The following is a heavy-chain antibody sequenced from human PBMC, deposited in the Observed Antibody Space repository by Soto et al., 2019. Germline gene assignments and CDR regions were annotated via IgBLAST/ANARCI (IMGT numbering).Heavy chain of an antibody. CDR2: INAGNGNT. J-gene: IGHJ4*02. CDR1: GYTFTRYA. V-gene: IGHV1-3*01. CDR3: ARSSGWYLFDY. Sequence: QVQLVQSGAEVKKPEASVKVSCKASGYTFTRYAMHWVRQAPGQRLEWMGWINAGNGNTKYSQKFQGRVTITRDTSASTAYMELSSLRSEDTAVYYCARSSGWYLFDYWGQGTLVTVSS. D-gene: IGHD6-19*01.